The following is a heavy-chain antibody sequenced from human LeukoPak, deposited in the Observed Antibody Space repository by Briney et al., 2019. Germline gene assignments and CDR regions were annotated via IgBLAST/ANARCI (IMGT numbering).Heavy chain of an antibody. J-gene: IGHJ4*02. V-gene: IGHV3-9*01. Sequence: GRSLRLSCAASGYSFEAYGMYWVRQAPGKGLEWVSGITWNSDDMAYADSVKGRFTISRDNAKNCLYLQMNSLTVEDTALYYCTRVTSWRTGFDYWGQGTLVTVSS. D-gene: IGHD1-14*01. CDR3: TRVTSWRTGFDY. CDR1: GYSFEAYG. CDR2: ITWNSDDM.